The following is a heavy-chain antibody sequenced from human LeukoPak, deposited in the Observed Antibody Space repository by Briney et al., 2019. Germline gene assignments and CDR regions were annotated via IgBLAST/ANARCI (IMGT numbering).Heavy chain of an antibody. J-gene: IGHJ5*02. CDR3: ARDNSVRDEAWWFYP. CDR1: GGTFSSYA. CDR2: ISPTGGST. Sequence: ASVKVSCKASGGTFSSYAISWVRQAPGQGPEWMGLISPTGGSTAYAQKFQGRVTLTRDMSTSTDYLELSSLRSEDTAVYYCARDNSVRDEAWWFYPWGQGTLVTVSS. V-gene: IGHV1-46*01. D-gene: IGHD5-24*01.